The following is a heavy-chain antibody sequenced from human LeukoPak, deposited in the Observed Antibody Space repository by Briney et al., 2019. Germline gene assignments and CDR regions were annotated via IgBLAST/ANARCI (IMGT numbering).Heavy chain of an antibody. J-gene: IGHJ4*02. CDR3: AKNPLRFLEWLSPAPFDY. CDR2: ISGSGGST. V-gene: IGHV3-23*01. Sequence: GGSLRLSCAGSGFALKSYSLSWVRQAPGKGLEWVSAISGSGGSTYYADSVKGRFTVSRDNSKNTLYLQMNSLRAEDTAVYYCAKNPLRFLEWLSPAPFDYWGQGTLVTVSS. CDR1: GFALKSYS. D-gene: IGHD3-3*01.